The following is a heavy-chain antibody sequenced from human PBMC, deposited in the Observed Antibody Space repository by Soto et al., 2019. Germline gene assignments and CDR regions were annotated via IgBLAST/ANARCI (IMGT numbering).Heavy chain of an antibody. D-gene: IGHD6-13*01. Sequence: ASVKVSCKASGYTFTSYAMHWVRQAPGQRLEWMGWINAGNGNTKYSQKFQGRVTITRDTSASTAYMELGSLRSEDTAVYYCARGIAAAGPQGYWGQGTLVTVSS. J-gene: IGHJ4*02. CDR1: GYTFTSYA. CDR2: INAGNGNT. V-gene: IGHV1-3*01. CDR3: ARGIAAAGPQGY.